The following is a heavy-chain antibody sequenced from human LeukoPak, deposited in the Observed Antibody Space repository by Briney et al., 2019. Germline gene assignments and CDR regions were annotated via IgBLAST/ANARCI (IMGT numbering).Heavy chain of an antibody. CDR2: IKQDGGEK. Sequence: GGSLRLSCAASGFTHSSNWMSWVRQAPGKGLEWVANIKQDGGEKYYVDSVKGRFTISRDNAENSLHLQMNSLRAEDTAVYYCARGGGSFWHWGQGTLVSVSS. D-gene: IGHD6-25*01. J-gene: IGHJ4*02. V-gene: IGHV3-7*04. CDR1: GFTHSSNW. CDR3: ARGGGSFWH.